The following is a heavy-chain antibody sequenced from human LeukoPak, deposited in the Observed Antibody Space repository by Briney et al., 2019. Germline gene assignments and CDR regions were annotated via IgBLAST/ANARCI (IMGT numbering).Heavy chain of an antibody. J-gene: IGHJ4*02. V-gene: IGHV3-30-3*01. CDR2: ISYDGSNK. CDR3: ARVELLWFGEFTPIDY. CDR1: GFTFSSYA. D-gene: IGHD3-10*01. Sequence: PGGSLRLSCAASGFTFSSYAMHWVRQAPGKGLEWVAVISYDGSNKYYADSVKGRFTISRDNSKNTLYLQMNSLRAEDTAVYYCARVELLWFGEFTPIDYWGQGTLVTVSS.